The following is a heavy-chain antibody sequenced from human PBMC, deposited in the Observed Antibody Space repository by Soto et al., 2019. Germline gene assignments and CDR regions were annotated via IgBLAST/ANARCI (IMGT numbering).Heavy chain of an antibody. V-gene: IGHV3-74*01. CDR2: INSDGTTT. CDR3: VRGIR. J-gene: IGHJ4*02. Sequence: EVQLVESGGGLVQPGGSLRLSCAASGFTFNNFWMYWVRQTPEKGLVWVSGINSDGTTTNYADSVKGPFTTSRDNAKNTLYQQMNSLTVEDTAIYYCVRGIRWGQGTLVTVSS. D-gene: IGHD3-3*02. CDR1: GFTFNNFW.